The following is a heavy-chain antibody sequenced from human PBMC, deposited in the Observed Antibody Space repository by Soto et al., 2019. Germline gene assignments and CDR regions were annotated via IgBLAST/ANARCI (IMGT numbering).Heavy chain of an antibody. CDR3: ASGQPDTAMVSY. J-gene: IGHJ4*02. V-gene: IGHV4-59*08. Sequence: ETLSLTCTVSGGSISSYYWSWIRQPPGKGLEWIGYIYYSGSTNYNPSLKSRVTISVDTSKNQFPLKLSSVTAADTAVYYCASGQPDTAMVSYWGQGTLVTVSS. CDR2: IYYSGST. CDR1: GGSISSYY. D-gene: IGHD5-18*01.